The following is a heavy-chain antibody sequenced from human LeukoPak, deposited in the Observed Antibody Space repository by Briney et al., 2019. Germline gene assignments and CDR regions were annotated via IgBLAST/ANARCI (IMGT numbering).Heavy chain of an antibody. J-gene: IGHJ5*02. D-gene: IGHD3-10*01. Sequence: PGGSLRLSCVASGFTFSSYAMSWVRQAPGKGREGVSAISGSGGSTYYAGYVTARFTISRDNYKTVLYLQMNSLRADDTAVYYCAKAVYDYYGSGSYQYNWFDPWGQGTLVTVSS. CDR3: AKAVYDYYGSGSYQYNWFDP. CDR2: ISGSGGST. CDR1: GFTFSSYA. V-gene: IGHV3-23*01.